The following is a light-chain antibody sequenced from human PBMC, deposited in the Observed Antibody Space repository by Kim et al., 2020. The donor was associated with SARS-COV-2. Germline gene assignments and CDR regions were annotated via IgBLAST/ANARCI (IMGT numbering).Light chain of an antibody. V-gene: IGKV1-39*01. Sequence: DIQMTQSPSSLSASVGDRVTITCRASQSIANYLNWYQHKPPGKAPNLLLYAASTLHTGVPSRFSGSGSGTNFTLTVSGLQPEDFATYYCQQSYTTPITCGQGTRLEIK. CDR3: QQSYTTPIT. J-gene: IGKJ5*01. CDR2: AAS. CDR1: QSIANY.